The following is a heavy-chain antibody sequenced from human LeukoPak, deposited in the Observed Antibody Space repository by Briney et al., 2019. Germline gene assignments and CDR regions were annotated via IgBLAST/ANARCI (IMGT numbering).Heavy chain of an antibody. CDR1: GYTFTSYG. CDR2: ISAYNGNT. V-gene: IGHV1-18*01. J-gene: IGHJ4*02. CDR3: AKGIIHYDSSGRAGPSCFDY. D-gene: IGHD3-22*01. Sequence: ASVKVSCKASGYTFTSYGISWVRQAPGQGLEWMGWISAYNGNTNYAQKLQGRVTMTTDTSTSTAYMELRSLRSDDTAVYYCAKGIIHYDSSGRAGPSCFDYWGQGTLVTVSS.